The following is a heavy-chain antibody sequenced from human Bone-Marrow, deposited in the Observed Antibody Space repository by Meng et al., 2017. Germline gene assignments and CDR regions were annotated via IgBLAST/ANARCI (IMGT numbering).Heavy chain of an antibody. J-gene: IGHJ5*02. CDR1: GFTFSSYA. Sequence: QRVGSGGGLVQPGVSLSLSCAASGFTFSSYAMSWVRQDPGKGLEWVSAIGGSGGSTYYADSVKGRFTISRDNSKNTLYLQMNSLRAEDTAVYYCAKGGAVNWFDPWGQGTLVTVSS. CDR3: AKGGAVNWFDP. V-gene: IGHV3-23*04. CDR2: IGGSGGST. D-gene: IGHD1-26*01.